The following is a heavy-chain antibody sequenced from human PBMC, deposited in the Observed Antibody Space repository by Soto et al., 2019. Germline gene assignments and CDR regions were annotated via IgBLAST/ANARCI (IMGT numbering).Heavy chain of an antibody. CDR2: IWYDGSNK. CDR3: ARDAYLGSGSYAY. D-gene: IGHD3-10*01. J-gene: IGHJ4*02. Sequence: VGSLRLSCAASGFTFSSYGMHWVRQAPGKGLEWVALIWYDGSNKNYADSVKGRFTISRDDSKNTLYLQMNSLRAEDTAVYYCARDAYLGSGSYAYWGQGTQVTVSS. CDR1: GFTFSSYG. V-gene: IGHV3-33*01.